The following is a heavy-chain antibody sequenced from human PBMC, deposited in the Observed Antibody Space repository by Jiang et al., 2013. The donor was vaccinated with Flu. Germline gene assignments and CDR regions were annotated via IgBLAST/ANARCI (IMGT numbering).Heavy chain of an antibody. CDR3: ATRAHYYDEGAFDI. Sequence: SGAEVKKPGASVKVSCKVPDTPSLIYSWDWVRQAPGKGLEWMGGFDPEDGETIYAQKFQGRVTMTEDTSRDTAYMELSSLRSDDTAVYYCATRAHYYDEGAFDIWGQGTMVTVSS. V-gene: IGHV1-24*01. D-gene: IGHD3-22*01. CDR2: FDPEDGET. CDR1: DTPSLIYS. J-gene: IGHJ3*02.